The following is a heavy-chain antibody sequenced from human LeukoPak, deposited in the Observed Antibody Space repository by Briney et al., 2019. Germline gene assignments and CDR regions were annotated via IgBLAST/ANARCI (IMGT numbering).Heavy chain of an antibody. CDR3: ARTTMVRGTYYMDV. V-gene: IGHV4-59*01. Sequence: PSETLSLTCAVYGGSFSGDFWSWIRQPPGKGLEGIGCIHYSGYTNYNPSLKSRVTISVDTSKNHFSLKLSSVTAADTAVYYCARTTMVRGTYYMDVWGKGTTVTISS. J-gene: IGHJ6*03. D-gene: IGHD3-10*01. CDR2: IHYSGYT. CDR1: GGSFSGDF.